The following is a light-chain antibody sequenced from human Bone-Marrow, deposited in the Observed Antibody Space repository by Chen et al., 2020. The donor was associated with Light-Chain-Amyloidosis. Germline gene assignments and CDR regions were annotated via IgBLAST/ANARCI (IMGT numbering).Light chain of an antibody. Sequence: DIQMTQSPSSLSASVGDRVIISCQASQDIITSLNWFQLKPGKAPKLLIYDASNLQTGVPSRFTGSGSGTHFTLAISSLHPDDIETYYCQQYENLPFTFGPWTKVEMK. V-gene: IGKV1-33*01. CDR1: QDIITS. CDR3: QQYENLPFT. CDR2: DAS. J-gene: IGKJ3*01.